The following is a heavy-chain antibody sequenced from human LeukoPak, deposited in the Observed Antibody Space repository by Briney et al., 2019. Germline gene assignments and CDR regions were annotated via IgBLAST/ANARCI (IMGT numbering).Heavy chain of an antibody. CDR1: GYTFTSYG. D-gene: IGHD3-3*01. V-gene: IGHV1-18*01. Sequence: GASVKVSCKASGYTFTSYGISWVRQAPGQGLEWMGWISAYNGNTNYAQKLQGRVTMTTDTFTSTAYMELRSLRSDDTAVYYCAREGGFLEWLSGYGMDVWGQGTTVTVSS. CDR2: ISAYNGNT. CDR3: AREGGFLEWLSGYGMDV. J-gene: IGHJ6*02.